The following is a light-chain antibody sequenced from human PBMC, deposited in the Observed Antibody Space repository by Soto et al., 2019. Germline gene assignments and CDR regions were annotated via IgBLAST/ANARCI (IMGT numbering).Light chain of an antibody. J-gene: IGLJ2*01. CDR1: SSDVGAYNY. V-gene: IGLV2-8*01. Sequence: QSVLTQPPSASGSPGQSVTISCTGTSSDVGAYNYVSWYQQYTGKAPKLMIYDVSKRPSGVPDRFSGSKSSNTASLTVSGLRADNEAVYYCSSYGGGDTFHVIFGGGTKLTVL. CDR3: SSYGGGDTFHVI. CDR2: DVS.